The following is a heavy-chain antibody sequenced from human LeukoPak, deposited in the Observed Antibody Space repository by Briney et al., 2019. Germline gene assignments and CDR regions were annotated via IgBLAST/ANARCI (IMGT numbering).Heavy chain of an antibody. Sequence: PSETLSLTCTVSGSPLLTPDYYWTWIRQHPGRGLEWIGYIYNRGLTYYSPSLKSRVTISVDTSKNQFSLKLTSVAAADTAVYYCAGGVTFYDDSSGYLTDYWGQGTLVTVSS. CDR2: IYNRGLT. CDR1: GSPLLTPDYY. V-gene: IGHV4-31*03. D-gene: IGHD3-22*01. CDR3: AGGVTFYDDSSGYLTDY. J-gene: IGHJ4*02.